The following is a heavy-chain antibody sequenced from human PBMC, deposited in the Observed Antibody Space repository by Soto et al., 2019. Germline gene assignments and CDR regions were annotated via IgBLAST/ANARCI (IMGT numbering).Heavy chain of an antibody. CDR3: ARAFCTNGVCYYFFDY. CDR2: IYYDGSNR. V-gene: IGHV3-33*01. CDR1: GFTFGTYA. D-gene: IGHD2-8*01. J-gene: IGHJ4*01. Sequence: QVPLVESGGGVVQPGGSLRLSCAASGFTFGTYAMHWVRQAPGKGLEWVAVIYYDGSNRYYGDAVKGRFTISRDNSKSTLDLQMSSLRVEDTAVYYCARAFCTNGVCYYFFDYWGHGTLVTVSS.